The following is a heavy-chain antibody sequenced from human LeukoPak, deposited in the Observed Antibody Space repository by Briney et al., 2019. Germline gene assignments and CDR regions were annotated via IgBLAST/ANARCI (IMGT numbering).Heavy chain of an antibody. V-gene: IGHV4-38-2*02. CDR1: GHSISSDYY. CDR3: TRDLAGPPQEAFDI. CDR2: IYHSGST. J-gene: IGHJ3*02. Sequence: SETLSLTCTVSGHSISSDYYWAWVRQPPGKGLEWIGSIYHSGSTYYGPALKSRVTISVDTSKNQFSLKLSSVTAADTAVYYCTRDLAGPPQEAFDIWGQGTMVTVSS.